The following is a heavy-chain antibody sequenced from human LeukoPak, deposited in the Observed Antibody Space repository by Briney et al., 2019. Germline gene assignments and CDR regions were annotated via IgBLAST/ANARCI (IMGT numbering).Heavy chain of an antibody. CDR2: IYPGDSDT. J-gene: IGHJ6*02. D-gene: IGHD2-2*01. CDR1: GYSFTSYW. CDR3: ARHPGGYCSSTSCLGGDYYYYGMDV. V-gene: IGHV5-51*01. Sequence: GESLKISCKGSGYSFTSYWIGWVRQMPGKGLEWMGIIYPGDSDTRYSPSFQCQVTISADKSISTAYLQWSSLKASDTAMYYCARHPGGYCSSTSCLGGDYYYYGMDVWGQGTTVTVPS.